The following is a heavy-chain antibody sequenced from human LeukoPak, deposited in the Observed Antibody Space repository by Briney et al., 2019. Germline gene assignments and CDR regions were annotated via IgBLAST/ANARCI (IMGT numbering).Heavy chain of an antibody. Sequence: GGSLRLSCAASGFTFSDYVMHWVRQAPGKGLEWVAAAPYDRRYTYYAGSVKGRFTISRDNSKNTLYLQINSLTAEDTAVYYCARALGMATITPHFDYWGQGTLVTVSS. CDR2: APYDRRYT. CDR1: GFTFSDYV. D-gene: IGHD5-24*01. V-gene: IGHV3-30*04. CDR3: ARALGMATITPHFDY. J-gene: IGHJ4*02.